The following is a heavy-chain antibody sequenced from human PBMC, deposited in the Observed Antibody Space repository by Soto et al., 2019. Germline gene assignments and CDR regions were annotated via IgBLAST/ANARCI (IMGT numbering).Heavy chain of an antibody. D-gene: IGHD5-12*01. CDR1: GYTFTGYY. CDR2: INPNSGGT. V-gene: IGHV1-2*02. Sequence: QVQLVQSGAEVKKPGASVKVSCKASGYTFTGYYMHWVRQAPGQGLEWMGWINPNSGGTNYAQKFQGRVTMTRDTSSSTAYMELSRLRSADTAVYYCAREVVEMATIYDYWGQGTLVTVSS. CDR3: AREVVEMATIYDY. J-gene: IGHJ4*02.